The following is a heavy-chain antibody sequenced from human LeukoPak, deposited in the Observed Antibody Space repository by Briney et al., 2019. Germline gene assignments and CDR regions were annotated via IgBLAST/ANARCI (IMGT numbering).Heavy chain of an antibody. J-gene: IGHJ4*02. V-gene: IGHV3-48*01. CDR3: AREGGTY. CDR1: GFTFSDYS. Sequence: GGSLRLSCVTSGFTFSDYSMSWVRQAPGKGLEWISYISSSSSTIYYANSVKGRFITSRDNAEKSLHLQMNSLRVEDTAAYFCAREGGTYWGQGTPVTVSS. D-gene: IGHD3-16*01. CDR2: ISSSSSTI.